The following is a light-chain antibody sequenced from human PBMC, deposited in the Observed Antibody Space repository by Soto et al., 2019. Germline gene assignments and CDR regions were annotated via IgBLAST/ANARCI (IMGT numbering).Light chain of an antibody. J-gene: IGLJ1*01. V-gene: IGLV2-14*03. CDR1: SSDVGGYNY. CDR3: CSYTSSSTYV. Sequence: QSALTQPASVSGSPGQSITISCTGTSSDVGGYNYVSWYQQHPGKAPKLMLYDVSNRPSGVSDRFSGSKSGNTASLTISGLQAEDEGDYYCCSYTSSSTYVFGTGTKVTVL. CDR2: DVS.